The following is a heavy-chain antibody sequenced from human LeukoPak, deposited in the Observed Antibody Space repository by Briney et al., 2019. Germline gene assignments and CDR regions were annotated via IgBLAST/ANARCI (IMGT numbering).Heavy chain of an antibody. V-gene: IGHV1-46*01. Sequence: ASVKVSCKTSGYTFTSCYMHWVRQAPGQGLEWMGIINPSGGSTTYAQKFQGRVTMTRYTSTSTVYMELSSLRSEDTAIYYCARGDVLDSSVYNWFDPWGQGTLVIVSS. CDR3: ARGDVLDSSVYNWFDP. CDR2: INPSGGST. CDR1: GYTFTSCY. D-gene: IGHD3-22*01. J-gene: IGHJ5*02.